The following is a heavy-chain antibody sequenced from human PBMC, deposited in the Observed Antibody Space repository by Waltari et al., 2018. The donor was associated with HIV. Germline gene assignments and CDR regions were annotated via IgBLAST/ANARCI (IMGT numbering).Heavy chain of an antibody. J-gene: IGHJ5*02. CDR2: INHRGST. CDR3: AAPDWFDP. Sequence: QVQVQQWGAGLLKPSETLSLTCAVSGGSFRAYYWSWIRQPPGKGLEWIAEINHRGSTNYTPSLRGRVTISVGTSKNQVSLKIYSVTAADTAVYYCAAPDWFDPWGQGTLVTVSS. V-gene: IGHV4-34*01. CDR1: GGSFRAYY.